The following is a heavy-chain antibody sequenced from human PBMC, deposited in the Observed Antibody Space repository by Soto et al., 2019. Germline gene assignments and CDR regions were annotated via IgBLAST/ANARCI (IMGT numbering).Heavy chain of an antibody. CDR3: ARDPGLASAAAGRGWFDP. CDR1: GGTFSSYA. Sequence: SVKVSCKASGGTFSSYAISWVRRAPGQWLEWMVWIIPIFGTANYAQKFQGRVTITADESTSTAYMELSSLRSEDTAVYYCARDPGLASAAAGRGWFDPGGQGTLVTVSS. J-gene: IGHJ5*02. D-gene: IGHD6-13*01. V-gene: IGHV1-69*13. CDR2: IIPIFGTA.